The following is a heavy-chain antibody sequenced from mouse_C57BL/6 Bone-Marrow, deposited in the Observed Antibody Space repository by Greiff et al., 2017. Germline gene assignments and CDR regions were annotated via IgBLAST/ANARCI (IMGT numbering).Heavy chain of an antibody. V-gene: IGHV1-39*01. D-gene: IGHD2-4*01. CDR2: INPNYGTT. CDR1: GYSFTDYN. CDR3: ARGYDYEYAMDY. Sequence: VQLQQSGPELVKPGASVKISCKASGYSFTDYNMNWVKQSTGQSLEWIGVINPNYGTTGYNQKFKGKATLTVDQSSSTAYMQLNSLTSEDSAVYYCARGYDYEYAMDYWGQGTSVTVSS. J-gene: IGHJ4*01.